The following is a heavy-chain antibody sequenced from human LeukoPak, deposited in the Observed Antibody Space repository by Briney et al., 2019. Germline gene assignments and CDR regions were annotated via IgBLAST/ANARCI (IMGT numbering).Heavy chain of an antibody. Sequence: PSETLSLTCAVYGGSSSGYYWIWIRQPPGKGLEWIGEINHSGSTNYNPSLKSRVTISVDTSKKQFSLKLNSMTAADTAVYYRARGLGSGSYVAYWGQGTLVTVSS. CDR1: GGSSSGYY. V-gene: IGHV4-34*01. CDR3: ARGLGSGSYVAY. D-gene: IGHD3-10*01. J-gene: IGHJ4*02. CDR2: INHSGST.